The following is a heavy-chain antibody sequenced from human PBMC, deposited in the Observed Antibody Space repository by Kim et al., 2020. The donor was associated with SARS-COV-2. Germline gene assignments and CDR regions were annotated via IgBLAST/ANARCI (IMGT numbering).Heavy chain of an antibody. V-gene: IGHV1-46*01. CDR2: INPSGGST. CDR1: GYTFTSYY. J-gene: IGHJ6*02. D-gene: IGHD3-22*01. CDR3: ARDRGSTYYYDSSGPTYYYYYGMDV. Sequence: ASVKVSCKASGYTFTSYYMHWVRQAPGQGLEWMGIINPSGGSTSYAQKFQGRVTMTRDTSTSTVYMELSSLRSEDTAVYYCARDRGSTYYYDSSGPTYYYYYGMDVWGQGTTVTVSS.